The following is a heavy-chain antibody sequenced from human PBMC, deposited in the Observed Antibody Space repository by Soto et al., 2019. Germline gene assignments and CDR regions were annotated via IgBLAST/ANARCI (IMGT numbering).Heavy chain of an antibody. CDR2: IYWDDDK. V-gene: IGHV2-5*02. CDR3: ARQRYSGITYYYDY. D-gene: IGHD3-9*01. CDR1: GFSLTTGGVG. Sequence: SGPTLVNPTQTLTLTCTLSGFSLTTGGVGVGWIRQPPGKALEWLALIYWDDDKRFSPSLKRRLTVTKDTSKNQVVLAMTNMDPMDTATYYCARQRYSGITYYYDYWGQGTLVTVSS. J-gene: IGHJ4*02.